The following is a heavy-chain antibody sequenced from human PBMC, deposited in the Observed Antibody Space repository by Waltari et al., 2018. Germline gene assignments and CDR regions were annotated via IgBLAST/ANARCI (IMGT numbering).Heavy chain of an antibody. CDR3: VRLEDCTGPGGNCYSGDSFAMDV. CDR2: INHSGST. J-gene: IGHJ6*02. Sequence: VQLQQWGAGLLRPSETLSLTCAVYGGSFSGYYWGWTRQPPGKGLEWIGEINHSGSTNHNPSLRSRVSMLVDTSKSQFSLKVNSVTAADTAVYYCVRLEDCTGPGGNCYSGDSFAMDVWGQGTAVTVSS. V-gene: IGHV4-34*02. CDR1: GGSFSGYY. D-gene: IGHD2-8*02.